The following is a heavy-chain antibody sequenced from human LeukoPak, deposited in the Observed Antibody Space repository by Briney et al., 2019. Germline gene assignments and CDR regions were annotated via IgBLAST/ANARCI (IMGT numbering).Heavy chain of an antibody. D-gene: IGHD1-26*01. V-gene: IGHV4-4*07. CDR2: IYSSGAT. CDR3: ARDPFRSSFDS. CDR1: GDPINNFY. J-gene: IGHJ4*02. Sequence: PSETLSLTCTVSGDPINNFYWNWIRQPAGKGLEWIGRIYSSGATNYNPSLKSRVTMSVDTSKTQFSLKLTSVTAADTAVYYCARDPFRSSFDSWGQGTLVTVSS.